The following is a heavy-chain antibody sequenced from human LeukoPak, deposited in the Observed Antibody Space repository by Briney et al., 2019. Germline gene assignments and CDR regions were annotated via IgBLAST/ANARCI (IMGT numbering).Heavy chain of an antibody. CDR1: AYTFTGYY. CDR2: INPNSGGT. CDR3: ARERSTMIVVVTYNWFDP. D-gene: IGHD3-22*01. V-gene: IGHV1-2*02. Sequence: ASVKVSCKTSAYTFTGYYMHWVRQAPGQGLEWMGWINPNSGGTNYAQKFQGRVTMTRDTSISTAYMELSRLRSDDTAVYYCARERSTMIVVVTYNWFDPWGQGTLVTVSS. J-gene: IGHJ5*02.